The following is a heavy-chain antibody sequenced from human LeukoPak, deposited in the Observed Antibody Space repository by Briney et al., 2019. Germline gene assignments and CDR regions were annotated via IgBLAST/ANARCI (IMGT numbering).Heavy chain of an antibody. D-gene: IGHD1-14*01. J-gene: IGHJ3*02. CDR1: GGTFSSYA. CDR3: AGAAQVSDAFDI. V-gene: IGHV1-69*05. CDR2: IIPIFGTA. Sequence: ASVKVSCKASGGTFSSYAISWVRQAPGRGLEWMGGIIPIFGTANYAQKFQGRVTITTDESTSTAYMELSSLRSEDTAVYYCAGAAQVSDAFDIWGQGTMVTVSS.